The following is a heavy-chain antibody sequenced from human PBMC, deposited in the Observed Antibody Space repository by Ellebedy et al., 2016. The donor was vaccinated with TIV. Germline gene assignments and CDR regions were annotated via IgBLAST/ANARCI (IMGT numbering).Heavy chain of an antibody. Sequence: GESLKISCAASGFTVSNNYMSWVRQAPGKGLEWVSLIYSGGSTHYADSVKGRFTISRDNSKNTLYLQMNSLSPEDTAVYYCVSRPRGWGQGTLVTVPS. CDR1: GFTVSNNY. CDR2: IYSGGST. V-gene: IGHV3-53*01. CDR3: VSRPRG. J-gene: IGHJ4*02. D-gene: IGHD3-10*01.